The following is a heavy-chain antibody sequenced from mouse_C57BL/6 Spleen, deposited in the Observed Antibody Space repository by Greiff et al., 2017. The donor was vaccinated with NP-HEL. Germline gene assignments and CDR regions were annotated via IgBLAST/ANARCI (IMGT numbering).Heavy chain of an antibody. CDR1: GYSFTDYN. J-gene: IGHJ1*03. V-gene: IGHV1-39*01. CDR3: ARGGTTPLPGYFDV. D-gene: IGHD1-1*01. CDR2: IKPNYGTN. Sequence: VQLQQSGPELVKPGASVKISCKASGYSFTDYNMNWVKQSKGKSLEWIGVIKPNYGTNRYHQKFKGKAKLTVDQSSSTAYMQLNRLTSEDSAVYYCARGGTTPLPGYFDVWGTGTTVTVSS.